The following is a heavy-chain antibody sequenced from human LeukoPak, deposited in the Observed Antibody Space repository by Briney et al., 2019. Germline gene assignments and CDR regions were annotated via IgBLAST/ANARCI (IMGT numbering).Heavy chain of an antibody. Sequence: SETLSLTCAVYGGSFSGYYWSWIRQPPGKGLEWIGEINHSGSTNYNPSLKSRVTISVDTSKSQFSLKLSSVTAADTAVYYCASYCGYSSSCHDYWGQGTLVTVSP. CDR2: INHSGST. CDR3: ASYCGYSSSCHDY. J-gene: IGHJ4*02. V-gene: IGHV4-34*01. D-gene: IGHD6-13*01. CDR1: GGSFSGYY.